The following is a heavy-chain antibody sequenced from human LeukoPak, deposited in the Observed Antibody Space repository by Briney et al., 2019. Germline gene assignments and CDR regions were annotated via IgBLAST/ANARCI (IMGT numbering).Heavy chain of an antibody. V-gene: IGHV3-48*03. CDR1: GFTFSSYE. Sequence: GGSLRLSCAASGFTFSSYEMNWVRQAPGKGLEGVSYISSSGSTIYYADSVKGRFPISRDNAKNSLYLQMNSLRAEDTAVYYCARVGSGWYRGWYWGQGTLVTVSS. CDR2: ISSSGSTI. J-gene: IGHJ4*02. CDR3: ARVGSGWYRGWY. D-gene: IGHD6-19*01.